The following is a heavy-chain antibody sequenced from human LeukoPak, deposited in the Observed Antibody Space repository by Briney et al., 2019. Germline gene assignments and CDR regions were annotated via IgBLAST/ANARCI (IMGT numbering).Heavy chain of an antibody. CDR2: INTDGTRT. D-gene: IGHD1-26*01. CDR1: GFSFSSYW. V-gene: IGHV3-74*01. CDR3: AKDLLYIVGTVFDY. Sequence: GGSLRLSCAASGFSFSSYWMHWVRQAPGKGLVWVSHINTDGTRTSYADSVKGRFTISRDNSKNTPYLQMNSLRPEDTAVYFCAKDLLYIVGTVFDYWGQGTLVTVSS. J-gene: IGHJ4*02.